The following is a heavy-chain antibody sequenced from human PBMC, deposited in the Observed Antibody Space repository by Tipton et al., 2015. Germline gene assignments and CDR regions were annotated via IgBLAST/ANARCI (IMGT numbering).Heavy chain of an antibody. CDR3: ARASIIQGYYHDSSRYYLFNS. D-gene: IGHD3-22*01. J-gene: IGHJ1*01. CDR1: GGSFSDYY. Sequence: TLSLTCTVSGGSFSDYYWSWIRQSPGEGLEWIGYIYYSGSTNYNPSLRSRVAMSMDTSKNQFSLKLGSVIAADTAVYYCARASIIQGYYHDSSRYYLFNSWGQGTPVTVSS. CDR2: IYYSGST. V-gene: IGHV4-59*01.